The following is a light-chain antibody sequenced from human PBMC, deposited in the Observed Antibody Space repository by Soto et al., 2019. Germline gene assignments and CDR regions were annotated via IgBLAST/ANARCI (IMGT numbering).Light chain of an antibody. CDR3: QQRSNWPFT. CDR1: QSVSSY. Sequence: EIVMTLSPAPLSVSPGETASLSCRASQSVSSYLAWYQQKPGQAPRLLIYDASNRATGIPARFSGSGSGTDFTLTISSLEPEDFAVYYCQQRSNWPFTFGQGTRLEI. CDR2: DAS. V-gene: IGKV3-11*01. J-gene: IGKJ5*01.